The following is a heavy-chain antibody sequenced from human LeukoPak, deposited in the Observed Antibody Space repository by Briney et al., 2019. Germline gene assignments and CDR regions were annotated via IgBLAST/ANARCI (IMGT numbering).Heavy chain of an antibody. CDR2: IYYSGST. Sequence: SETLSLTCTVSGCSISSYYWSWIRQPPGKGLEWIGYIYYSGSTNYNPSLKSRVTISVDTSKNQFSLKLSSVTAADTAVYYCARDEADGRIDYWGQGTLVTVSS. CDR1: GCSISSYY. V-gene: IGHV4-59*01. D-gene: IGHD1-26*01. CDR3: ARDEADGRIDY. J-gene: IGHJ4*02.